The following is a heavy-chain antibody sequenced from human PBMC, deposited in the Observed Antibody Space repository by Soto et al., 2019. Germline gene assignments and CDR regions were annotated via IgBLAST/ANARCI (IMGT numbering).Heavy chain of an antibody. Sequence: PSETLSLTRSVSGGSISGSYWIWIRQSPGKGLEWLGYVYYTGSTNYSPSLRSRVSISVDTSKNEFSLRLSSVTAADTAVYFCARSVAVPGAHIDYWGQGTQVTVSS. D-gene: IGHD6-19*01. V-gene: IGHV4-59*01. CDR3: ARSVAVPGAHIDY. CDR1: GGSISGSY. J-gene: IGHJ4*02. CDR2: VYYTGST.